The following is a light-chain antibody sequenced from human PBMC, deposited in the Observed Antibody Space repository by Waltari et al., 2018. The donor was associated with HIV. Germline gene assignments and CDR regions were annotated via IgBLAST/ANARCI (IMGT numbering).Light chain of an antibody. CDR3: MIWSSSASV. Sequence: QAVLPQPSSLSASPGASASRTCTLRSGFNAGTSRIYWYQQTPESRPQYLLKYKSNSDKQQGSGGPSRFSGSKNASANAGILLISGLQSEDEADYYCMIWSSSASVFGGGTKLTVL. CDR2: YKSNSDK. CDR1: SGFNAGTSR. V-gene: IGLV5-45*03. J-gene: IGLJ2*01.